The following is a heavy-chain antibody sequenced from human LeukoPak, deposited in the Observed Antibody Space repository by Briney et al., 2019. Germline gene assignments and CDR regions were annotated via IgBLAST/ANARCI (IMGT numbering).Heavy chain of an antibody. CDR2: IYISGST. V-gene: IGHV4-4*07. D-gene: IGHD2-2*01. Sequence: SETLSLTCTGFRRSISSNYWSWIRQSAGKGLEWIGRIYISGSTNYNPSLKSRVTMSVEMSKNQFSLKMSSVTAADTAVYYCARDTPSVPRAFDIWGQGTMVTVSS. CDR1: RRSISSNY. CDR3: ARDTPSVPRAFDI. J-gene: IGHJ3*02.